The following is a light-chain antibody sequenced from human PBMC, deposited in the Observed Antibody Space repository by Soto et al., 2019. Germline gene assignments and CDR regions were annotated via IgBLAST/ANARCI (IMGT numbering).Light chain of an antibody. J-gene: IGLJ1*01. CDR3: NSFTTSSTYV. V-gene: IGLV2-14*03. CDR2: DVS. CDR1: TSDVGRYNY. Sequence: QSALAQPASVSGSPGQSISISCTGTTSDVGRYNYVSWYQQHPGKAPKLKIYDVSYRPSWVSNHLSGSKSGITASLTISGLQAEDEADYYCNSFTTSSTYVFGTGTKVTVL.